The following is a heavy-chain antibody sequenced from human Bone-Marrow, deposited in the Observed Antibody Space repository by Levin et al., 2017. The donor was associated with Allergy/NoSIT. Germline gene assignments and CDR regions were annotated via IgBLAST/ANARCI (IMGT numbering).Heavy chain of an antibody. V-gene: IGHV3-48*02. CDR3: ATHDYDLGFGDDD. CDR2: ISSSSSTI. D-gene: IGHD3-10*01. J-gene: IGHJ4*02. CDR1: GFTFSRYS. Sequence: SCAASGFTFSRYSMNWVRQAPGKGLEWFSYISSSSSTIYYADSVQGRFTISRDNAQNSLYLQMNSLRDEDTAIYYCATHDYDLGFGDDDWGQGTLVTVSS.